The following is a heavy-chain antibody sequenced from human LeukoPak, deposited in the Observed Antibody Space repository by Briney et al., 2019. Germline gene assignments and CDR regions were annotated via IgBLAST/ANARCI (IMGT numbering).Heavy chain of an antibody. D-gene: IGHD3-22*01. CDR2: IYYSGST. V-gene: IGHV4-59*01. CDR3: ARGGSGYEKYTSYYYYGMDV. CDR1: GGSISSYY. J-gene: IGHJ6*02. Sequence: SETLSLTCTVSGGSISSYYWSWIWQPPGKGLEWIGYIYYSGSTNYNPSLKSRVTISVDTSKNQFSPKLSSVTAAGTAVYYCARGGSGYEKYTSYYYYGMDVWGQGTTVTVSS.